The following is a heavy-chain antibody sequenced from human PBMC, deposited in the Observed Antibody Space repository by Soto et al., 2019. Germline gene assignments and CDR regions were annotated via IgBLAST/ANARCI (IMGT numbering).Heavy chain of an antibody. CDR3: ARHVLTAYIVYYFDF. V-gene: IGHV4-39*01. Sequence: SETLSLTCTVSGGSISSYYWGWIRQSPGRGLEWIGSIYYSGSTYYNPSLKSRITISVDTSKNQFSLNLTSVTAADTAVYYCARHVLTAYIVYYFDFWGQGTLVTVSS. J-gene: IGHJ4*02. CDR1: GGSISSYY. D-gene: IGHD3-16*01. CDR2: IYYSGST.